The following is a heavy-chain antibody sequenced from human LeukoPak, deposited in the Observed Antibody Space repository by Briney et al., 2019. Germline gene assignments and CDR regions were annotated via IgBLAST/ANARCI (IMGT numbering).Heavy chain of an antibody. D-gene: IGHD4-17*01. CDR1: GGTFSSYA. Sequence: ASVKVSCKASGGTFSSYAISWVRQAPGQGLEWMGGIIPIFGTANYAQKFQGRVTITADKSTSTAYMELSSLRSEDTAVYYCATQIEGVTNVEYYNWFDPWGQGTLVTVSS. CDR2: IIPIFGTA. V-gene: IGHV1-69*06. J-gene: IGHJ5*02. CDR3: ATQIEGVTNVEYYNWFDP.